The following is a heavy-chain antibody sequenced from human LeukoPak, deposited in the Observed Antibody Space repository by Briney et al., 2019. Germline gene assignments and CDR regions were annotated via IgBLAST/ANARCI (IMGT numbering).Heavy chain of an antibody. J-gene: IGHJ6*02. CDR1: GYTFTSYA. Sequence: ASVKVSCKASGYTFTSYAMHWVRQAPGQRLEWMGWINAGNGNTKYSQKFQGRVTITRDTSASTAYMELSSLRSEDTAVYYCARGSHNYDFWSGYYPWYYYYGMDVWGQGTTVTVSS. D-gene: IGHD3-3*01. CDR3: ARGSHNYDFWSGYYPWYYYYGMDV. V-gene: IGHV1-3*01. CDR2: INAGNGNT.